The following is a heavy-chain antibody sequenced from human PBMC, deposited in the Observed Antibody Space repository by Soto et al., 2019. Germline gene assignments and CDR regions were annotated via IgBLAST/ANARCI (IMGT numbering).Heavy chain of an antibody. CDR3: HIVVVPAAMSNDY. Sequence: GGSLRLSCAASGFTFSGSAMHWVRQASGKGLEWVGRIRSKANSYATAYAASVEGRFTISRDDSKNTAYLQMNSLKTEDTAVYYCHIVVVPAAMSNDYWGQGTLVTVSS. J-gene: IGHJ4*02. CDR2: IRSKANSYAT. D-gene: IGHD2-2*01. CDR1: GFTFSGSA. V-gene: IGHV3-73*01.